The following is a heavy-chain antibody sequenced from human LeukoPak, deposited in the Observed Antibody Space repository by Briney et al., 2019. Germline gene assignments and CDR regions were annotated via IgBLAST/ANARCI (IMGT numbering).Heavy chain of an antibody. CDR2: ISSSSSVI. Sequence: PGGSLRLSCAASGFTFKTYSMSWVRQAPGKGLEWISYISSSSSVIYYAGSVKGRFTISRDNARNSLFLQMNSLRDEDTAVYYCARDMSLLWFGDPFDYWGQGTLVTVSS. V-gene: IGHV3-48*02. D-gene: IGHD3-10*01. J-gene: IGHJ4*02. CDR3: ARDMSLLWFGDPFDY. CDR1: GFTFKTYS.